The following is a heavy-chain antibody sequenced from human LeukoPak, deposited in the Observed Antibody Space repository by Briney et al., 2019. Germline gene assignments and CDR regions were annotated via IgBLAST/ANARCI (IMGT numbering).Heavy chain of an antibody. CDR2: INSDGSST. V-gene: IGHV3-74*01. D-gene: IGHD2-2*01. Sequence: PGGSLRLSCAASGFTFSDYWMHWVRHTPGKGLVWVSRINSDGSSTTYADSVKGRFTISRDNAKNTLYLHMNSLRAEDTAMYYCTRAVPGHFDFWGQGTLVTVSS. J-gene: IGHJ4*02. CDR1: GFTFSDYW. CDR3: TRAVPGHFDF.